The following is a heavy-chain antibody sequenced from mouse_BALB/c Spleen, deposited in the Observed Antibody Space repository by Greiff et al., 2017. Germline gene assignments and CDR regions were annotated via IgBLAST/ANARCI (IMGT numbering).Heavy chain of an antibody. D-gene: IGHD1-2*01. CDR1: GFTFSDYY. J-gene: IGHJ4*01. CDR3: ARDGPHYYGRAMDY. V-gene: IGHV5-4*02. Sequence: EVKLEESGGGLVKPGGSLKLSCAASGFTFSDYYMYWVRQTPEKRLEWVATISDGGSYTYYPDSVKGRFTIARDNAKNNLYLQMSSLKSEDTAMYYCARDGPHYYGRAMDYWGQGTSVTVSS. CDR2: ISDGGSYT.